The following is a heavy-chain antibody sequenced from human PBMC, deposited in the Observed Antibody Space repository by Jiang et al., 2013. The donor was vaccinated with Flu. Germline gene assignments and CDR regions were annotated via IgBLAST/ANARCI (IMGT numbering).Heavy chain of an antibody. Sequence: LLKPSETLSLTCTVSGDSISDYYWSWIRQPPGKGLEWVGHFSFSGSTNYNPSLKSRVTISVDTSKNQFSLRLNSVTAADTAVYYCVRADLVVTAPLLFDYWGQGTLVTVSS. CDR2: FSFSGST. CDR1: GDSISDYY. CDR3: VRADLVVTAPLLFDY. V-gene: IGHV4-59*01. D-gene: IGHD2-21*02. J-gene: IGHJ4*02.